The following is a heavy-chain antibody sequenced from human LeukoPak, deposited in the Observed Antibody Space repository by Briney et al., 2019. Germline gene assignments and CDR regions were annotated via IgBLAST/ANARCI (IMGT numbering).Heavy chain of an antibody. Sequence: GGSLRLSCAASGFTFSSYIMNWVRQAPGKGLEWVSSISSSSSYIYYADSVKGRFTISRDNAKNSLYLQMNSLRAEDTAVYYCARGSLPGYYDSSGYPDYWGQGTLVTVSS. CDR3: ARGSLPGYYDSSGYPDY. J-gene: IGHJ4*02. D-gene: IGHD3-22*01. V-gene: IGHV3-21*01. CDR2: ISSSSSYI. CDR1: GFTFSSYI.